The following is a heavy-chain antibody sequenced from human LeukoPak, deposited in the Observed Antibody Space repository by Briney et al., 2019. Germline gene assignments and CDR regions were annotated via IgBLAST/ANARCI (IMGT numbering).Heavy chain of an antibody. V-gene: IGHV3-23*01. J-gene: IGHJ3*02. D-gene: IGHD3/OR15-3a*01. Sequence: GGSLRLSCTASGFTFSSYGMCWVRQAPGKGLEWVSATRGSGGTTYYADSVKGRFTISRDNSENTLSLQVNSLRAEDTAIYYCVRERTGRGAFDIWGQGTMVTVSS. CDR1: GFTFSSYG. CDR2: TRGSGGTT. CDR3: VRERTGRGAFDI.